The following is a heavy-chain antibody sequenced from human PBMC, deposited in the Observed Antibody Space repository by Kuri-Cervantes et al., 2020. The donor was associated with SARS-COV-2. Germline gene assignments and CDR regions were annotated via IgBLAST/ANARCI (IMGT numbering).Heavy chain of an antibody. CDR1: GFSFSSYA. CDR3: AQDVSQLGRACRY. Sequence: GGSLRLSCAASGFSFSSYAMSWVRQAPGKGLEWVSAISGGGDNTYYADSVKGRFTISRDNSQNTVYLQMNSLRGEDTALYYCAQDVSQLGRACRYWGQGTLVTVSS. D-gene: IGHD6-6*01. J-gene: IGHJ4*02. V-gene: IGHV3-23*01. CDR2: ISGGGDNT.